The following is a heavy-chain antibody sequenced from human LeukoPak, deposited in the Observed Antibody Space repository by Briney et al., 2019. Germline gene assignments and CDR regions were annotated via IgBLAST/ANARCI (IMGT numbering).Heavy chain of an antibody. CDR3: ARDGNGYFPAGIDNWFDP. V-gene: IGHV1-18*01. D-gene: IGHD5-24*01. CDR1: GYIFTSYG. J-gene: IGHJ5*02. CDR2: ISPYNGNT. Sequence: GASVKVSRKASGYIFTSYGISWVRQAPGQGLEWMGWISPYNGNTNYAQRVQGRVTMTTDTSTSTAYMELRSLRSDDTAVYYCARDGNGYFPAGIDNWFDPWGQGTLVTVSS.